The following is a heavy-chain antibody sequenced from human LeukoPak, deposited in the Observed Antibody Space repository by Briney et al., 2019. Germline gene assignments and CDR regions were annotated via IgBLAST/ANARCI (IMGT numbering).Heavy chain of an antibody. CDR2: IYPGYSYT. V-gene: IGHV5-51*01. J-gene: IGHJ4*02. D-gene: IGHD3-22*01. CDR3: ARYYYDSSGYYHFDY. Sequence: IYPGYSYTRYSPSFQAQVTISADNSISTAYLQWSSLKASDTAMYYCARYYYDSSGYYHFDYWGQGTLVTVSS.